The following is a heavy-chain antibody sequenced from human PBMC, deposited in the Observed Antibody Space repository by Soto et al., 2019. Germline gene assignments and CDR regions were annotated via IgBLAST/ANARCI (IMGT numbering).Heavy chain of an antibody. Sequence: EVQLLESGGGLVQPGGSLRLSCAASGFTFSSYARSWVRQAPGKGLEWVSAISGSGGSTYYADSVKGRFTISRDNSKNTLYLQMNSLRAEDTAVYYCAKASRSGGRSGYWMNDYWGLGTLVTVSS. V-gene: IGHV3-23*01. CDR2: ISGSGGST. CDR1: GFTFSSYA. J-gene: IGHJ4*02. D-gene: IGHD3-3*01. CDR3: AKASRSGGRSGYWMNDY.